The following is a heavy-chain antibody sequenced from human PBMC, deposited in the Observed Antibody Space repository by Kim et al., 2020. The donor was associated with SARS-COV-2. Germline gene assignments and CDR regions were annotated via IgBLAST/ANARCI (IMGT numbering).Heavy chain of an antibody. V-gene: IGHV3-23*01. CDR3: AKDPQFYYASGGPLEY. D-gene: IGHD3-10*01. Sequence: SVKGRFTISRDNPKSTLYLHMNSLRTDDTAVYYCAKDPQFYYASGGPLEYWGLGTLVTVSS. J-gene: IGHJ4*02.